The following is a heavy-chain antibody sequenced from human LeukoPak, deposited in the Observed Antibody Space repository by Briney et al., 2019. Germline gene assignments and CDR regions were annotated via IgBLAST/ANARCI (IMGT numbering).Heavy chain of an antibody. CDR1: GYSFTDYY. CDR3: ATGETSWYFDL. J-gene: IGHJ2*01. Sequence: ASVKVSCKASGYSFTDYYIHWLRQAPGQGLEWMGGFDPEDGETIYAQKFQGRVTMTEDTSTDTAYMELSSLRSEDTAVYYCATGETSWYFDLWGRGTLVTVSS. D-gene: IGHD1-1*01. CDR2: FDPEDGET. V-gene: IGHV1-24*01.